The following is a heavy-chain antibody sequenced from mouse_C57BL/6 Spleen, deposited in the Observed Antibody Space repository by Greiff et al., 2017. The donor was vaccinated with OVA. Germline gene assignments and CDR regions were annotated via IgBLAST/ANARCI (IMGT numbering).Heavy chain of an antibody. D-gene: IGHD2-4*01. CDR2: IHPSDSDT. Sequence: QVQLQHPGAELVKPGASVKVSCKASGYTFTSYWMHWVKQRPGQGLEWIGRIHPSDSDTNYNQKFKGKATLTVDKSSSTAYMQLSSLTSEGSAVSYCAIIYYDYEGFDYWGQGTTLTVSS. CDR3: AIIYYDYEGFDY. V-gene: IGHV1-74*01. CDR1: GYTFTSYW. J-gene: IGHJ2*01.